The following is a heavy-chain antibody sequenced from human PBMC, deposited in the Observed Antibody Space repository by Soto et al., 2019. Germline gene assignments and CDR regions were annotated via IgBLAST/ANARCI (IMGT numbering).Heavy chain of an antibody. CDR2: ICPGDSDT. CDR3: ARGPEDYYYGMDV. J-gene: IGHJ6*02. CDR1: GYSFTSYW. Sequence: PGESLKISCKGSGYSFTSYWIGWVRQMPGKGLEWMGIICPGDSDTRYSPSFQGQVTISADKSISTAYLQWSSLKASDTAMYYCARGPEDYYYGMDVWGQGTTVTVSS. V-gene: IGHV5-51*01.